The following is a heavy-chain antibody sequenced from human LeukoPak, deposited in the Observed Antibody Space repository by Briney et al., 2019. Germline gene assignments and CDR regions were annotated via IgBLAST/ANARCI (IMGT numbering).Heavy chain of an antibody. J-gene: IGHJ5*02. D-gene: IGHD3-22*01. Sequence: PSETLSLTCAVYGGSFSGYYWSWIRQPPGKGLEWIGEINHSGSTNYNPSLKSRVTISVDTSKNQFSLKLSSVTAADTAVYYCARHSPYYDSSGYYLWFDPWGQGTLVTVSS. CDR1: GGSFSGYY. CDR2: INHSGST. CDR3: ARHSPYYDSSGYYLWFDP. V-gene: IGHV4-34*01.